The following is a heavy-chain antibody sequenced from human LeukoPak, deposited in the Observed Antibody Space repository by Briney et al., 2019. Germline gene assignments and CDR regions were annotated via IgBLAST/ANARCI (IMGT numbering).Heavy chain of an antibody. J-gene: IGHJ4*02. D-gene: IGHD4-23*01. CDR1: GFTFSIYS. Sequence: PGGSLRLSCAASGFTFSIYSMNWVRQAPGKGLEWVSYISSSGSTIYYADSVKGRFTISRDNAKNSLYLQMNSLRAEDTAVYYCARRWGYYFDYWGQGTLVTVSS. CDR2: ISSSGSTI. V-gene: IGHV3-48*04. CDR3: ARRWGYYFDY.